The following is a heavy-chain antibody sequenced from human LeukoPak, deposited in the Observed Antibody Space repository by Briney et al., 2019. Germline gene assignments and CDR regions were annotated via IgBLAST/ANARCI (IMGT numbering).Heavy chain of an antibody. CDR1: GGSISSYY. V-gene: IGHV4-59*08. J-gene: IGHJ4*02. Sequence: SEPLSLTCTVSGGSISSYYLSWIRQPPGKGLEWIGYIYHSGTTNYNPSLKSRVTMSEDTSKNPSSLKLRSVTAADTAVYYCARLKFDMLTGYYEAIDYWGQGTLVTVSS. D-gene: IGHD3-9*01. CDR3: ARLKFDMLTGYYEAIDY. CDR2: IYHSGTT.